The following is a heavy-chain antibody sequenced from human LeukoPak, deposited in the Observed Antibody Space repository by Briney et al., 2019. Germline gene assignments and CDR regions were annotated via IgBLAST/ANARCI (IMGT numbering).Heavy chain of an antibody. CDR2: IYYSGST. D-gene: IGHD6-19*01. Sequence: SETLSLTCTVSGGSISPYYWNWIRQPPGKGLEWIGYIYYSGSTNYNPSLKGRVTISVDTSKNQFSLKVSSVTAADTAVYYCARSLGAVAGTGGYFQHWGQGTLVTVSS. V-gene: IGHV4-59*01. CDR1: GGSISPYY. CDR3: ARSLGAVAGTGGYFQH. J-gene: IGHJ1*01.